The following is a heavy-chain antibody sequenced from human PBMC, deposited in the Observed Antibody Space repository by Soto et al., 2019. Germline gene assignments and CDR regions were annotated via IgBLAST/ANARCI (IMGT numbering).Heavy chain of an antibody. CDR3: ARGTHKWLQLYCFAL. J-gene: IGHJ2*01. Sequence: QVQLVQSGAEVKKPGSSVTVSCKASGGTFSSYTISWVRQAPGQGLEWMGGIIPIFGTANYAQKFQGRVPITADESTSTADTESSSLRSADTALYYCARGTHKWLQLYCFALWGRGTLVTVSS. CDR1: GGTFSSYT. V-gene: IGHV1-69*12. CDR2: IIPIFGTA. D-gene: IGHD5-12*01.